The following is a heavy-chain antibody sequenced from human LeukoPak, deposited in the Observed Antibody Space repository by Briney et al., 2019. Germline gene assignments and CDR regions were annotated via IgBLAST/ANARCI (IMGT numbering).Heavy chain of an antibody. CDR1: GFTFSSYS. D-gene: IGHD5-24*01. Sequence: GGSLRLSCAASGFTFSSYSMNWVRQAPGKGLEWVSSISSSSSYIYYADSVKGRFTISRDNAKNSLYLQMNSLRAEDTAVYYCARNRRDGYNHIDYWGQGTLVTVSS. CDR3: ARNRRDGYNHIDY. CDR2: ISSSSSYI. J-gene: IGHJ4*02. V-gene: IGHV3-21*01.